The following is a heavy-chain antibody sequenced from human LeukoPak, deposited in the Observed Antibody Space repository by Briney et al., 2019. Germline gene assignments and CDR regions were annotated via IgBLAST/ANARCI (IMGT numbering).Heavy chain of an antibody. V-gene: IGHV3-49*04. D-gene: IGHD1-1*01. Sequence: GGSLRLSCTASGFTFGDYAMSWVRQAPGKGLEWVGFIRSKAYGGTTEYAASVKGRFTISRDDSKSIAYLQMNSLKTKDTAVYYCAPQRQHYYCYGMDVWGQGTTVTVSS. J-gene: IGHJ6*02. CDR1: GFTFGDYA. CDR3: APQRQHYYCYGMDV. CDR2: IRSKAYGGTT.